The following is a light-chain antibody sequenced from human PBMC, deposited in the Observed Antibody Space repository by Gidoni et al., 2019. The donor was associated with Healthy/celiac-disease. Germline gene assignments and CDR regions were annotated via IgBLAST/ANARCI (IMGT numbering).Light chain of an antibody. Sequence: DIQMTQSPSSLSASVGDRVTITCRASQSISSYFNWYQQKPGKAPKLLIYAASSLQSGVPSRFSGSGSGTDFTLTISSLQPEDFATYYCQQSYSTLFTFGPGTKVDIK. V-gene: IGKV1-39*01. CDR3: QQSYSTLFT. CDR1: QSISSY. CDR2: AAS. J-gene: IGKJ3*01.